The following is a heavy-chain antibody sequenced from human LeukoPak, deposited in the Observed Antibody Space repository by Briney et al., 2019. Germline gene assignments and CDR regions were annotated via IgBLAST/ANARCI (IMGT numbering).Heavy chain of an antibody. V-gene: IGHV3-23*01. CDR3: ANHPGIEVAGTLWDY. Sequence: GGSLRLSRAASGFTFSSYAMSWVRQAPGKGLEWVSAISGSGGSTYYADSVKGRFTISRDNSKNTLYLQMNSLRAEDTAVYYCANHPGIEVAGTLWDYWGQGTLVTVSS. D-gene: IGHD6-19*01. J-gene: IGHJ4*02. CDR2: ISGSGGST. CDR1: GFTFSSYA.